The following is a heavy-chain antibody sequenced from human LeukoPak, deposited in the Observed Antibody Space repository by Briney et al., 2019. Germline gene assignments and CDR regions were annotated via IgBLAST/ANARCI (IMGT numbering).Heavy chain of an antibody. D-gene: IGHD2-2*01. CDR1: GGSISDSL. J-gene: IGHJ4*02. V-gene: IGHV4-4*07. Sequence: SETLSLTCTVSGGSISDSLWSWIRQPAGRGLEWIGRIHISGSTNYNPSLTSRVTMSVDTSKNQASLKLSSVTAADTAVYYCARDRRYCSSTRCYYFDYWGQGTLVTVSS. CDR2: IHISGST. CDR3: ARDRRYCSSTRCYYFDY.